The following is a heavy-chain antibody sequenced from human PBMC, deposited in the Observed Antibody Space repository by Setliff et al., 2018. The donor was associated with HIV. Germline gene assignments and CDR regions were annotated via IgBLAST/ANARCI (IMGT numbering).Heavy chain of an antibody. CDR3: AKLQEGHVYSHYDS. Sequence: PGGSLRLSCAASGFRINNYDMNWVRQAPGKGLVWVSRINSDGSSTSYADSVKGRFTISRDNPKNMLYLQMNSLRGEDTAVYYCAKLQEGHVYSHYDSWGQGTLVTVSS. D-gene: IGHD2-21*01. CDR2: INSDGSST. J-gene: IGHJ4*02. CDR1: GFRINNYD. V-gene: IGHV3-74*01.